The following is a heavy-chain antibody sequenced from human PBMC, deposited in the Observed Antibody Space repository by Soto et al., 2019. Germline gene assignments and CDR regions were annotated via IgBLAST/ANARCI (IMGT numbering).Heavy chain of an antibody. J-gene: IGHJ4*02. D-gene: IGHD4-17*01. V-gene: IGHV3-33*01. CDR1: GFSFSRHG. CDR2: ILNDGSAQ. CDR3: ARDDDYLDTGLDY. Sequence: QVQLVESGGGVVQPGRSLRLTCAATGFSFSRHGMHWVRQAPGKGLEWLAVILNDGSAQEYADSVKGRFTISRDNSKNTLYLQMNNLRAEDTSVYYCARDDDYLDTGLDYWGQGIVVTVSS.